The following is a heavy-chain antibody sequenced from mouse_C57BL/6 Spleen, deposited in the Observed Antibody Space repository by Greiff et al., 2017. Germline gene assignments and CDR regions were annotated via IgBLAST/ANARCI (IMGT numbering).Heavy chain of an antibody. D-gene: IGHD1-1*01. CDR2: IDPEDCDT. CDR3: TTSITTVVATHSDY. J-gene: IGHJ2*01. CDR1: GFNIKDYY. V-gene: IGHV14-1*01. Sequence: EVKLQESGAELVRPGAPVKLSCPASGFNIKDYYMHWVKQRPEQGLEWIGRIDPEDCDTEYAPKFQGKATMTADTSSNTAYLQLSSLTSEDTAVYYCTTSITTVVATHSDYWGQGTTLTVSS.